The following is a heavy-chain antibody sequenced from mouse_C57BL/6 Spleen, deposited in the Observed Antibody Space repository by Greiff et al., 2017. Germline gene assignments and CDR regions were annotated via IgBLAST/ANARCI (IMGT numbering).Heavy chain of an antibody. CDR3: AKGSYFDY. Sequence: QVQLQQPGAELVMPGASVKLSCKASGYTFTSYWMHWVKQRPGQGLEWIGEIDPSDSYTNYNQKFKGKSTLTVDKSSSTAYMHLSSLTSEDSAVYYCAKGSYFDYWGQGTTLTVSS. V-gene: IGHV1-69*01. J-gene: IGHJ2*01. CDR1: GYTFTSYW. CDR2: IDPSDSYT.